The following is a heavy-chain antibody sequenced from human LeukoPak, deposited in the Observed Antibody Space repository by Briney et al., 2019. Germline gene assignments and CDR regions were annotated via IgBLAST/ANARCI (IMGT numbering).Heavy chain of an antibody. CDR1: GYTFTSYD. Sequence: VASVKVSCKASGYTFTSYDINWVRQATGRGLEWMGWMNPNSGDTAYAQKFQGRVTITRNTSISTAYMELSSLRSEDTAVYYCARVLDYDFWSGYYNWGQGTLVTVSS. J-gene: IGHJ4*02. CDR3: ARVLDYDFWSGYYN. CDR2: MNPNSGDT. V-gene: IGHV1-8*03. D-gene: IGHD3-3*01.